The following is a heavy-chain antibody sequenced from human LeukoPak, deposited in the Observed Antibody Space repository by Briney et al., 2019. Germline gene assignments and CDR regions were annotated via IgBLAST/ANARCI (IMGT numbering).Heavy chain of an antibody. CDR1: GYTFTSYG. J-gene: IGHJ6*02. V-gene: IGHV1-18*01. CDR3: ARGGGVTVLYYGMDV. Sequence: ASVTVSCKASGYTFTSYGISWVRQAPGQGLEWMGWISAYNGNTNYAQKLQGRVTITTDTSTSTAYMELRSLRSDDTAVYYCARGGGVTVLYYGMDVWGQGTTVTVSS. CDR2: ISAYNGNT. D-gene: IGHD4-17*01.